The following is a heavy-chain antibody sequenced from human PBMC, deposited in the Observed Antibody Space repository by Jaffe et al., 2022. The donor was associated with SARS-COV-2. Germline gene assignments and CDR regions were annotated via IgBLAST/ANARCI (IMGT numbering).Heavy chain of an antibody. CDR2: IWYDGSNK. V-gene: IGHV3-33*01. D-gene: IGHD3-22*01. J-gene: IGHJ4*02. CDR1: GFTFSSYG. Sequence: QVQLVESGGGVVQPGRSLRLSCAASGFTFSSYGMHWVRQAPGKGLEWVAVIWYDGSNKYYADSVKGRFTISRDNSKNTLYLQMNSLRAEDTAVYYCARVATYYYDSSGYYLPDYWGQGTLVTVSS. CDR3: ARVATYYYDSSGYYLPDY.